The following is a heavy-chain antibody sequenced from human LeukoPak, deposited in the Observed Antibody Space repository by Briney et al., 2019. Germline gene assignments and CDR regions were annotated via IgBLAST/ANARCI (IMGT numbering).Heavy chain of an antibody. J-gene: IGHJ4*02. CDR2: IWYDGSNK. Sequence: GRSLRLSCAASGFTFSSYGMHWVRQAPGKGLEWVAVIWYDGSNKYYADSVKGRFTISRDNSKNTLYLQMNSLRAEDTAVYYCARDRAGPFGVVITNQDYWGQGTLVTVSS. CDR3: ARDRAGPFGVVITNQDY. CDR1: GFTFSSYG. D-gene: IGHD3-3*01. V-gene: IGHV3-33*01.